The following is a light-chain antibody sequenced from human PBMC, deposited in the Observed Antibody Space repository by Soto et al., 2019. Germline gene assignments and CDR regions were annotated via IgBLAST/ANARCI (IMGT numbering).Light chain of an antibody. CDR2: AAS. V-gene: IGKV1-39*01. CDR3: QQTYRTPET. J-gene: IGKJ1*01. CDR1: QSISGY. Sequence: DIQMTQSASSLSASVGDRITITCRASQSISGYLNWYQQRLGKAPKLLIYAASNLQDGVPSRFSGSGSGTDFSLTISSLQPEDFATYFCQQTYRTPETFGQGTRVEIK.